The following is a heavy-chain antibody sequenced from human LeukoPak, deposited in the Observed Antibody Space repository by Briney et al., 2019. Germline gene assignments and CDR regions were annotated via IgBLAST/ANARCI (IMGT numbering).Heavy chain of an antibody. J-gene: IGHJ4*02. Sequence: PGRSLRLSCAASGFTFSSYAMHWVRQAPGKGLEWVAVTSYDGSNKYYADSVKGRFTISRDNSKNTLYLQMNSLRAEDTAVYYCARDQDSSGWYTFDYWGQGTLVTVSS. CDR1: GFTFSSYA. CDR2: TSYDGSNK. D-gene: IGHD6-19*01. CDR3: ARDQDSSGWYTFDY. V-gene: IGHV3-30*04.